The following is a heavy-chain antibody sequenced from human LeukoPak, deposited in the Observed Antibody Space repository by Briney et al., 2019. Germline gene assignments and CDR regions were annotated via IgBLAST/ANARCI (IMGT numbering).Heavy chain of an antibody. D-gene: IGHD4-23*01. Sequence: GGSLRLSCAASGFTFSSYGMHWVRQAPGKGLEWVAVIWYDGSNKYYADSVKGRFTISRDNSKNTLYLQMNSLRAEDTAVYYCAKGDTDDYGGIDYWGQGTLVTVSP. CDR3: AKGDTDDYGGIDY. CDR2: IWYDGSNK. V-gene: IGHV3-33*06. CDR1: GFTFSSYG. J-gene: IGHJ4*02.